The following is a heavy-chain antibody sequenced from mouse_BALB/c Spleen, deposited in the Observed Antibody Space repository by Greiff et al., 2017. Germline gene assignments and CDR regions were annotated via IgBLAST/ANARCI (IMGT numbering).Heavy chain of an antibody. D-gene: IGHD2-4*01. CDR2: ISNGGGST. CDR3: ARHRITRAMDY. J-gene: IGHJ4*01. CDR1: GFTFSSYT. Sequence: DVHLVESGGGLVQPGGSLKLSCAASGFTFSSYTMSWVRQTPEKRLEWVAYISNGGGSTYYPDTVKGRFTISRDNAKNTLYLQMSSLKSEDTAMYYCARHRITRAMDYWGQGTSVTVSS. V-gene: IGHV5-12-2*01.